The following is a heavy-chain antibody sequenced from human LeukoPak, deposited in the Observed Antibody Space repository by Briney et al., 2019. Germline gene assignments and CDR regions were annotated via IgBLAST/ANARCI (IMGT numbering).Heavy chain of an antibody. D-gene: IGHD2-2*01. J-gene: IGHJ4*02. CDR1: GGTFSSYA. CDR2: IIPIFGTA. CDR3: ALSLHCSSTSCYFDY. V-gene: IGHV1-69*01. Sequence: ASVKVSCKASGGTFSSYAISWVRQPPGQGLECMGGIIPIFGTANYAQKFQGRVTITADESTSTAYMELSSLRSEDTAVYYCALSLHCSSTSCYFDYWSQGTLVTVSS.